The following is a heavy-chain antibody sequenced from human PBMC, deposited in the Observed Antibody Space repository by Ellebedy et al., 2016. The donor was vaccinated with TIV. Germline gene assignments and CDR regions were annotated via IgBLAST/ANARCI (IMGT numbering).Heavy chain of an antibody. D-gene: IGHD6-19*01. CDR3: ARTGVSVWYDFDY. Sequence: AASVKVSCKASGYTFTSYYLHWVRQAPGQGLEWMGRIKHTSGATAYAQKFEGRVPMTRDTSIITAYMELSRLSSDDTAVYYCARTGVSVWYDFDYWGQGTLVTVSS. V-gene: IGHV1-2*02. J-gene: IGHJ4*02. CDR2: IKHTSGAT. CDR1: GYTFTSYY.